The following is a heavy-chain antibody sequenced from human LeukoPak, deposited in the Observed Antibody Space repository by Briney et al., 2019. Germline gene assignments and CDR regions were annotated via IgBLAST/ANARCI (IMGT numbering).Heavy chain of an antibody. CDR2: INHSGST. CDR3: ARVSSNSSSWYLDY. J-gene: IGHJ4*01. Sequence: SETLSLTCAVYGGSFSGYYWSWIRQPPGKGLEWIGEINHSGSTNYNPSLKSRVTISVDTSKNQFSLKLSSVTAADTAVYYCARVSSNSSSWYLDYWGHGTLVTVSS. V-gene: IGHV4-34*01. D-gene: IGHD6-13*01. CDR1: GGSFSGYY.